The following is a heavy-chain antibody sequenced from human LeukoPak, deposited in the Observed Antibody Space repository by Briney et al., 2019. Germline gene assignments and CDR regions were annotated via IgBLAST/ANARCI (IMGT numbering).Heavy chain of an antibody. Sequence: ASVKVSCKASAYTSTDYDINWVRQATGQGFEWMGWMNPNSGNTGYAQKFQGRVTMTRNTSITTAYMELSSLRSEDTAVYYCARGVRRKYQMSHDHYYYLDVWGGGTTVAVSS. V-gene: IGHV1-8*01. J-gene: IGHJ6*03. CDR2: MNPNSGNT. CDR1: AYTSTDYD. D-gene: IGHD3-16*02. CDR3: ARGVRRKYQMSHDHYYYLDV.